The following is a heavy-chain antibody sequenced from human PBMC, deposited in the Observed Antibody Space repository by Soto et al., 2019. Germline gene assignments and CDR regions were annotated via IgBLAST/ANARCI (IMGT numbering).Heavy chain of an antibody. Sequence: GGSLRLSCAASGFTFSSYAMSWVRQAPGKGLEWVSAISGSGGSTYYADSVKGRFTISRDNSKNTLYLQMNSLRAEDTAVYYCAKDNVPGIAFAGTIQKPNWFDLWGQGTLVTVSS. V-gene: IGHV3-23*01. J-gene: IGHJ5*02. CDR2: ISGSGGST. CDR1: GFTFSSYA. D-gene: IGHD6-19*01. CDR3: AKDNVPGIAFAGTIQKPNWFDL.